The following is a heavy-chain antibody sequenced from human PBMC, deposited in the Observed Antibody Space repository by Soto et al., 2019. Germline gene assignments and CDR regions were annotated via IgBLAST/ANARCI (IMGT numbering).Heavy chain of an antibody. D-gene: IGHD2-21*01. V-gene: IGHV3-21*01. Sequence: DVQLVESGGGLAKPGWSLRLSCEASGFTFGSYRMTWVRQLQGKGLEWVSSISPSGRDIYYADSLKGRFTISRDNAKNSLFLQMNSLRVEDTALYYCARDLVGYCGGDCHFYWFDPWGQGTLVTVSS. CDR3: ARDLVGYCGGDCHFYWFDP. CDR2: ISPSGRDI. CDR1: GFTFGSYR. J-gene: IGHJ5*02.